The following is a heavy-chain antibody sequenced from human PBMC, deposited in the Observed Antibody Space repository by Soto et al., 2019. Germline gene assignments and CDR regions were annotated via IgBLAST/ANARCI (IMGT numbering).Heavy chain of an antibody. V-gene: IGHV1-3*01. Sequence: GASVKVSCKASGYTFTNYRIHWVRQAPGQKLAWTGWSKAGNGNTKYSRKFKGRVATTRDTSGSSAYLELSSLRSEDTAVYYCARDPYDSGAYYHHYYYGMDVWGQGTTVTVSS. CDR2: SKAGNGNT. J-gene: IGHJ6*02. CDR3: ARDPYDSGAYYHHYYYGMDV. D-gene: IGHD3-22*01. CDR1: GYTFTNYR.